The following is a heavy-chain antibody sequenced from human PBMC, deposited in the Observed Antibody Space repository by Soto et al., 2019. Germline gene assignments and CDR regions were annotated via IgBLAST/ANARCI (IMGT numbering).Heavy chain of an antibody. J-gene: IGHJ4*02. Sequence: GGSLRLSCAASGFTISNYIMHWVRQAPGKGLEWVAMILHDGNNKYYADSVKGRFTISRDNSKNTLYLQMNSLRTEDTAMYYCARDDEDGSYCDLGYWGQGTLVTVSS. V-gene: IGHV3-30-3*01. CDR1: GFTISNYI. CDR2: ILHDGNNK. D-gene: IGHD3-10*01. CDR3: ARDDEDGSYCDLGY.